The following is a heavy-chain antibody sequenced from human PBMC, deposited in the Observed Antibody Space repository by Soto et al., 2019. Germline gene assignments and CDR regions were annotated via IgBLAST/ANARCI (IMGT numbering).Heavy chain of an antibody. D-gene: IGHD2-21*02. CDR2: MNPNSGNT. CDR3: ARVKSDHEFLRLYYYYYYMDV. J-gene: IGHJ6*03. V-gene: IGHV1-8*01. Sequence: ASVKVSCKASGYTFTSYDINWVRQATGQGLEWMGWMNPNSGNTGYAQKFQGRVTMTRNTSISTAYMELSSLRSEDTAVYYCARVKSDHEFLRLYYYYYYMDVWGKGTTVTVSS. CDR1: GYTFTSYD.